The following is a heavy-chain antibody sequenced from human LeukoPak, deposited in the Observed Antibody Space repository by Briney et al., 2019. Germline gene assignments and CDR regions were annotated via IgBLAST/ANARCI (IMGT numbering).Heavy chain of an antibody. D-gene: IGHD1-26*01. J-gene: IGHJ4*02. CDR2: LTGSGAST. Sequence: GGSLRLSCAASGFTFSSYAMSWVRQAPGKGLEWVSTLTGSGASTYYADSVKGRFTISRDNSKNTLYLQMNSLRAEDTAVYYCARDQGSGSYPDYWGQGTLVTVSS. CDR3: ARDQGSGSYPDY. CDR1: GFTFSSYA. V-gene: IGHV3-23*01.